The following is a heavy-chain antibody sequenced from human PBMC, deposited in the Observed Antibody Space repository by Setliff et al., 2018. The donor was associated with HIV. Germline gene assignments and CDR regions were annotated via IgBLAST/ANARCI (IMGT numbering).Heavy chain of an antibody. CDR1: GGSISSGSYY. V-gene: IGHV4-61*02. D-gene: IGHD4-17*01. CDR3: ARGERDYGQQDAFDI. CDR2: IYTSGST. Sequence: TLSLTCTVSGGSISSGSYYWSWIRQPAGKGLEWIGRIYTSGSTNYNPSLKSRVTISVDTSKNQFSLKLSSVTAADTAVYYCARGERDYGQQDAFDIWGQGTMVTVSS. J-gene: IGHJ3*02.